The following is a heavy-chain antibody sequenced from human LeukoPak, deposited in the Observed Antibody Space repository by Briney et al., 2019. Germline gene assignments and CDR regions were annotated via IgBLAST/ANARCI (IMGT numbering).Heavy chain of an antibody. J-gene: IGHJ4*02. CDR1: GGSISSYY. CDR3: ARGNFWSGYCDY. D-gene: IGHD3-3*01. CDR2: IYTSGST. Sequence: SETLSLTCTVSGGSISSYYWSWIRQPAGKGLEWIGRIYTSGSTNYNPSLKSRVTISVDTSKNQFSLKLSSVTAADTAVYYCARGNFWSGYCDYWGQGTLVTVSS. V-gene: IGHV4-4*07.